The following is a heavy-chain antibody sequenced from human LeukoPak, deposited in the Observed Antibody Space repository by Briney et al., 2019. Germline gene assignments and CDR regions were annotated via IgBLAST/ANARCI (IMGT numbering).Heavy chain of an antibody. Sequence: GRSLRLSCAASGLTFDDYAMHWGRQAPGKGLEWGSGISWNSGSIGYADSVKGRFTISRDNAKNSLYLQMTSLRAEDTALYYCAKDVGRDGYNFEVDYWGQGTLVTVSS. CDR2: ISWNSGSI. V-gene: IGHV3-9*01. D-gene: IGHD5-24*01. J-gene: IGHJ4*02. CDR1: GLTFDDYA. CDR3: AKDVGRDGYNFEVDY.